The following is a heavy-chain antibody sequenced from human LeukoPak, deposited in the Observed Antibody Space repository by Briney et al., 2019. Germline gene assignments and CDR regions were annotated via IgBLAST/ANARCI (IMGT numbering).Heavy chain of an antibody. Sequence: GGALRLSCAASGFTFSIYSMNWVRQAPGKGLEWLSSITSSSNYTYYADSVKGRFTISRDNVQNSLYLQMNSLRAEDTAMYYCARDRGYFDNWGQGTLVT. CDR1: GFTFSIYS. V-gene: IGHV3-21*01. J-gene: IGHJ4*02. CDR2: ITSSSNYT. CDR3: ARDRGYFDN.